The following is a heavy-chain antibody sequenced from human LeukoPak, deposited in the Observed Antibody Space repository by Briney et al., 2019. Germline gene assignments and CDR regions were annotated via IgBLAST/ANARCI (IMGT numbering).Heavy chain of an antibody. V-gene: IGHV1-2*02. CDR1: GYTFTGYY. J-gene: IGHJ3*02. CDR3: ARGDQYDSNAFDI. D-gene: IGHD3-3*01. Sequence: ASVKVSCKASGYTFTGYYMHWVRQAPGQGLEWMGWINPNSGGTNYAQKFQGRVTMTRDTSISTAYMELSRLRSDDTVVYYCARGDQYDSNAFDIWGQGTMVTVSS. CDR2: INPNSGGT.